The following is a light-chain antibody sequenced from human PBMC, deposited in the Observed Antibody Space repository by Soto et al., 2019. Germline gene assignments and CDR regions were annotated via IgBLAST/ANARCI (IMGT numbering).Light chain of an antibody. V-gene: IGLV2-14*01. Sequence: QSALTQPASVSGSPGQSITISCTGTSSDIGGYNYVSWYQQHPGKAPKLVIYAVSDRPSGVSNRFSGSKSGNTASLTISGLQPEDEADYYCNSYTSITTLGIFGGGTKLTVL. CDR3: NSYTSITTLGI. J-gene: IGLJ2*01. CDR1: SSDIGGYNY. CDR2: AVS.